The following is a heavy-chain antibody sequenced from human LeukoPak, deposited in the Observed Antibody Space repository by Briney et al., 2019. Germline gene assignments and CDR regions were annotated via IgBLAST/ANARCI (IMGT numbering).Heavy chain of an antibody. CDR2: IVGSGVTT. J-gene: IGHJ4*02. V-gene: IGHV3-23*01. CDR1: GFTFSNYG. CDR3: AKSLGGITLIKGSGPFDY. Sequence: GGSLRLSCVASGFTFSNYGMNWVRQAPGKGLEWVSGIVGSGVTTYYADSVKGRFTISRDNSKNTLYLHMNGLRAEDTAVYYCAKSLGGITLIKGSGPFDYWGQGTLVTVSS. D-gene: IGHD3-10*01.